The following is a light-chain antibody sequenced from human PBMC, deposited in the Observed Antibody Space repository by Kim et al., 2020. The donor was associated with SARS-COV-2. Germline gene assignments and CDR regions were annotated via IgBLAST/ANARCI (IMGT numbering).Light chain of an antibody. V-gene: IGKV3-20*01. CDR1: QSVSNSN. CDR3: QQYGDSPT. Sequence: EIVLTQSPGTLSLSPGERGTLSCRASQSVSNSNLAWYQQKPGQAPRLLIYGASRRAPGIPDRLSGSESGTDFTLTISRVEPEDSAVYYCQQYGDSPTFGQGTKVEIK. J-gene: IGKJ1*01. CDR2: GAS.